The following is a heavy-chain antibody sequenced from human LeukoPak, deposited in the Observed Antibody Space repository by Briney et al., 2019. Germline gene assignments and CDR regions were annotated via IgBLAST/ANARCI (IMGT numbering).Heavy chain of an antibody. J-gene: IGHJ6*03. CDR3: ARAHRQYSGYLSYYYYYYMDV. Sequence: ASVKVSCKASGYTFTSYDINWVRQATGQGLEWMGWMNPNSGNTGYAQKFQGRVTMTRNTSISTAYMELSSLRSEDTAVYYCARAHRQYSGYLSYYYYYYMDVWGKGTTVTISS. CDR1: GYTFTSYD. D-gene: IGHD5-12*01. V-gene: IGHV1-8*01. CDR2: MNPNSGNT.